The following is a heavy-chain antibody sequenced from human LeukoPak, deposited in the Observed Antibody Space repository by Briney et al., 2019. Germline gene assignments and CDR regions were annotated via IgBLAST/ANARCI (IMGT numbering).Heavy chain of an antibody. CDR1: GGSFSGYY. D-gene: IGHD4-23*01. CDR2: INHSGST. CDR3: ARGLGGNSTFDY. J-gene: IGHJ4*02. Sequence: PSETLSLTCAVYGGSFSGYYWSWIRQPPGKGLEWIGEINHSGSTNYNPSLKSRVTISVDTSKNQFSLKLSSVTAADTAVYCCARGLGGNSTFDYWGQGTLVTVSS. V-gene: IGHV4-34*01.